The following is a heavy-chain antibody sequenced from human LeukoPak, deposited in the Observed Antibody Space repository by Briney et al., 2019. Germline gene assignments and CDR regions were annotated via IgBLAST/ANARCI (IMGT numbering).Heavy chain of an antibody. CDR2: IYYSGST. J-gene: IGHJ4*02. CDR3: ARDRQQLVRGDHFDY. CDR1: GGSISSGNYY. D-gene: IGHD6-13*01. V-gene: IGHV4-39*07. Sequence: PSETLSLTCTVSGGSISSGNYYWARIRQPPGKGLEWIGSIYYSGSTYYKPSLKSRVTMSVDTSKNQFSLKLSSVTAADTAVYYCARDRQQLVRGDHFDYWGQGTLVTVSS.